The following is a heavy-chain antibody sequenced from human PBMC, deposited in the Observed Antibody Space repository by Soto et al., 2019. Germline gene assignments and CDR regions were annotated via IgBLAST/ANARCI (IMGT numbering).Heavy chain of an antibody. D-gene: IGHD3-22*01. Sequence: LSLTCAVYGGSFSGYYWTWIRQPPGKGLEWIGEVNHSGNTNENPSLKSRVTISVDTSKNQFSLKLRSVTAADTAVYYCARGISMKVAVQGEAPDKYCFDSWGQGGLVTVSS. CDR3: ARGISMKVAVQGEAPDKYCFDS. J-gene: IGHJ4*02. V-gene: IGHV4-34*01. CDR1: GGSFSGYY. CDR2: VNHSGNT.